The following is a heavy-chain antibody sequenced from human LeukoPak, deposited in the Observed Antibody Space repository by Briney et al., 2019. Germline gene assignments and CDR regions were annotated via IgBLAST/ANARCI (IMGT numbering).Heavy chain of an antibody. CDR2: IYYSGST. CDR1: GVSISSYY. J-gene: IGHJ4*02. D-gene: IGHD4-23*01. CDR3: ARQEVTGYFDY. V-gene: IGHV4-59*08. Sequence: AETLSLSCTVSGVSISSYYRSWIRQPPGKGLEWIWYIYYSGSTNYNPSLKSRVTISVDTSKNNFSLQLSSLTAADTAVYYCARQEVTGYFDYWGQGTLVTVS.